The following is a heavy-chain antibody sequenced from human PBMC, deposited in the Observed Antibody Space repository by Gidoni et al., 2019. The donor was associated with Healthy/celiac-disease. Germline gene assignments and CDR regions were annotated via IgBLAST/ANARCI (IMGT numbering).Heavy chain of an antibody. CDR2: IIPILGIA. CDR1: GGTFSSAT. J-gene: IGHJ4*02. V-gene: IGHV1-69*08. CDR3: ARDGSGVTGTPDTAY. D-gene: IGHD1-7*01. Sequence: QVQLVQSGAEVKKPGTSVKVSCKASGGTFSSATISWVRQAPGQGLEWMGRIIPILGIANYAQKFQGRVTITADKSTSTAYMELSSLRSEDTAVYYCARDGSGVTGTPDTAYWGQGTLVTVSS.